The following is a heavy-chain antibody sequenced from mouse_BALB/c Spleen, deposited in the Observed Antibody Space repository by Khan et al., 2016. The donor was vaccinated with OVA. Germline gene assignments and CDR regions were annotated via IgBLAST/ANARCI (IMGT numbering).Heavy chain of an antibody. D-gene: IGHD1-1*01. CDR1: GYTFITYW. V-gene: IGHV1-7*01. Sequence: QVQLQQSGAELAKPGASVKMSCKASGYTFITYWILWVQQRPGQGLEWIGYINPSTGYTEYNQNFKDKATLTADKSSSTAYMQLSSLKSEDSAVYYGARRGLRWDCDYWGKGTTLTVSS. CDR2: INPSTGYT. CDR3: ARRGLRWDCDY. J-gene: IGHJ2*01.